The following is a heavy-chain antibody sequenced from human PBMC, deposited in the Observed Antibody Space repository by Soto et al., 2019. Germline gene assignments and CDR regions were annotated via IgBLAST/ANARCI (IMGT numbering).Heavy chain of an antibody. D-gene: IGHD3-3*01. V-gene: IGHV5-51*01. J-gene: IGHJ6*02. Sequence: PGQSLKSSCKGSGDSFTRCWIGWVGQMDGKGMEWMGIIYPGDSDTRYSPSVQGQVTISADKSISTAYLQWSSLKASDTAMYYCARQLRFPLSYGMYVWGQGTTVTVSS. CDR1: GDSFTRCW. CDR3: ARQLRFPLSYGMYV. CDR2: IYPGDSDT.